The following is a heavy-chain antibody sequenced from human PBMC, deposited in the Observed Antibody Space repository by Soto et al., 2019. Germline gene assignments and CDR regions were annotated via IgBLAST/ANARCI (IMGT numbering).Heavy chain of an antibody. CDR2: IYYSGST. J-gene: IGHJ6*02. D-gene: IGHD4-17*01. CDR3: ARGHYCVDHVDV. V-gene: IGHV4-59*01. CDR1: GGTINNYY. Sequence: SETLPLTCTGSGGTINNYYWSWIRQPPGKGLEWIGYIYYSGSTNYNPSLKSRVTISVDTSKNQFSLRLNSVTAADTAVYYCARGHYCVDHVDVWRLGTAITTSS.